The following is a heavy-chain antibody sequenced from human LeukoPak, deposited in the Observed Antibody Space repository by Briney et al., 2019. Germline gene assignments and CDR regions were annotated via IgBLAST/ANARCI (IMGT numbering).Heavy chain of an antibody. D-gene: IGHD4-17*01. J-gene: IGHJ6*01. CDR1: GDSLTSGSRY. CDR3: ARCMSELDYGDYAYYYHMDV. V-gene: IGHV4-61*09. CDR2: FYSSTRT. Sequence: SETLSLTCTVSGDSLTSGSRYWSWIRQPAGKGLEWIGHFYSSTRTTYNPSLKSRVTISGDTAKNQFSLKLDSVTAADMAVYFCARCMSELDYGDYAYYYHMDVWGKGPRSPSPQ.